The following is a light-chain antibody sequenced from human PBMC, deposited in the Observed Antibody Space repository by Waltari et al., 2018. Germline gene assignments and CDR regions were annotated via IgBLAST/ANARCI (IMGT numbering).Light chain of an antibody. V-gene: IGLV1-44*01. CDR2: SNN. CDR1: SSNIGSNT. J-gene: IGLJ3*02. Sequence: VLTQPPSASGTPGQRVTISCSGSSSNIGSNTVNWYQQLPGTAPKLLIYSNNQRPSGVPDRFSGSKSGTSASLAISGLQSEDEADYYCAAWDDSLNGWVFGGGTKLTVL. CDR3: AAWDDSLNGWV.